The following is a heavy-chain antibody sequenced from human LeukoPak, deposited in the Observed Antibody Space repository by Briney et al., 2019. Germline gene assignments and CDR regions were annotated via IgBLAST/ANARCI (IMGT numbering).Heavy chain of an antibody. CDR1: VYTFTSYD. J-gene: IGHJ4*02. CDR2: MNPNSGNT. Sequence: GASVKVSCKASVYTFTSYDINWVRQATGQGREWMGWMNPNSGNTGYAQKFQGRDTMTRNTSISTAYMELSSLRSEDTAVYYCARSMVRGVRTLGYWGQGTLVTVSS. D-gene: IGHD3-10*01. V-gene: IGHV1-8*01. CDR3: ARSMVRGVRTLGY.